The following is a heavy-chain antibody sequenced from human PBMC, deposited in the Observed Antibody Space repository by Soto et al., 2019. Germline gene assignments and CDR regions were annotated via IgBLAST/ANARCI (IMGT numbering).Heavy chain of an antibody. V-gene: IGHV3-30-3*01. D-gene: IGHD3-3*01. J-gene: IGHJ3*02. Sequence: QVQLVESGGGVVQPGRSLRLSYAASGFTFSSYAMHWVRQAPGKGLEWVAVISYDGSNKYYADSVKGRFTISRDNSKNTLYLQMNSLRAEDTAGYYCARDFGVVIVYHDAFGIWGQGTMVTVSS. CDR3: ARDFGVVIVYHDAFGI. CDR2: ISYDGSNK. CDR1: GFTFSSYA.